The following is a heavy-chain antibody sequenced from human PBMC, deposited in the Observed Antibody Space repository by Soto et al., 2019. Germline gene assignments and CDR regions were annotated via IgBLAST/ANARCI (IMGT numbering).Heavy chain of an antibody. J-gene: IGHJ6*02. CDR3: ARDDRSNYYYYGMDV. Sequence: SETLSLTCAVSGGSISSGHWWSWVRQPPGRGLEWIGEIYRSGSTNYHPSLKSRVTISVDKSKNQFSLKLSSVTAADTAVYYCARDDRSNYYYYGMDVWGQGTTVTVSS. CDR2: IYRSGST. V-gene: IGHV4-4*02. CDR1: GGSISSGHW.